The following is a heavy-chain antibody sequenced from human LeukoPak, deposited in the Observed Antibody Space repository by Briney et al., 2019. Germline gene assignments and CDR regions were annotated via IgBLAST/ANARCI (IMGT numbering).Heavy chain of an antibody. J-gene: IGHJ4*02. D-gene: IGHD1-26*01. CDR1: GFTFSSYG. CDR2: IPYYGSNK. V-gene: IGHV3-30*03. Sequence: GGSLRLSCAASGFTFSSYGMHGVRQAPGKGLEWVALIPYYGSNKYYADSVKGRFTISRDNAKNTLFLQMNSLRAEDTAVYYCATTGSGSYYDYWGQGTLVTVSS. CDR3: ATTGSGSYYDY.